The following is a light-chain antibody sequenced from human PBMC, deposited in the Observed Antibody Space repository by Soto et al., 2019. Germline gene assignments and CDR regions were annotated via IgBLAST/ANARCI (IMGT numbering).Light chain of an antibody. V-gene: IGKV3-20*01. Sequence: EIVLTQSPGTLSLSPGERATLSCRASQSVSSSYLAWYQQKPGQAPTLLIYGASSRATGIPDRFSGSVSGTDFTLTISRLEPEDFAVYYCQQHGSSPPYTFGQGTKLEIK. CDR3: QQHGSSPPYT. CDR2: GAS. CDR1: QSVSSSY. J-gene: IGKJ2*01.